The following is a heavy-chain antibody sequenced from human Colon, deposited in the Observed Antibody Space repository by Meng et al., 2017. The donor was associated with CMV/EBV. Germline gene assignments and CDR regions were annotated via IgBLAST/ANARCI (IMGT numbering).Heavy chain of an antibody. CDR3: ARVPGQYRFNGMDV. CDR2: ISSGNAI. CDR1: GFTFSDYY. Sequence: SLKISCAASGFTFSDYYMSWIRRAPGKGLEWVSKISSGNAIYYADSVKGRFTISRDNAKNSLYLQMNSLRAEDTAVYFCARVPGQYRFNGMDVWGQGTTVTVSS. D-gene: IGHD5-12*01. J-gene: IGHJ6*02. V-gene: IGHV3-11*01.